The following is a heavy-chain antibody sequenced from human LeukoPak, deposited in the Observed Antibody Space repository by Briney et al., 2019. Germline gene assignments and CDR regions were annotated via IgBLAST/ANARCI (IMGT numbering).Heavy chain of an antibody. CDR3: ARDYIGDY. Sequence: PGGSLRLSCAASGFTFSRHWMSWVRQAPGKGLEWVANINQDGSEKDYVDSVKGRFTISRDKAKNSLYLQMNSLRAEDTAVYYCARDYIGDYWGQGTLVTVSS. CDR2: INQDGSEK. D-gene: IGHD4-11*01. V-gene: IGHV3-7*05. CDR1: GFTFSRHW. J-gene: IGHJ4*02.